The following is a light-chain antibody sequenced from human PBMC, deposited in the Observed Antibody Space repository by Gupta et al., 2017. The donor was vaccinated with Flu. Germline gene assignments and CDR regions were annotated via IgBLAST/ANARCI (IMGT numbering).Light chain of an antibody. CDR2: DDT. CDR1: NIGAKS. V-gene: IGLV3-21*02. J-gene: IGLJ2*01. CDR3: QVWDSSSAHPVV. Sequence: QTARRTCGGTNIGAKSVHWYQQRPGQATVLVVYDDTDRPSGIPARFSGSNSGNMATLTIVRVEAGDEADYYCQVWDSSSAHPVVFGGGTNLAVL.